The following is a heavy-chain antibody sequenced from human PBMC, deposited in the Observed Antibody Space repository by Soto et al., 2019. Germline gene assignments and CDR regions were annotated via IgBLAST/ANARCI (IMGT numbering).Heavy chain of an antibody. V-gene: IGHV2-5*02. CDR3: AHRREKWNDWDCVDS. CDR2: IYRDDEK. D-gene: IGHD1-1*01. J-gene: IGHJ5*01. Sequence: QITLKEAGPTLVKATQTLTLTCSFSGFSLRNTEESVSWIRQPPGKGLEWLGIIYRDDEKRYSPSVKSRLTINKDASKTLVVLMMTNLDHMDTGTYYCAHRREKWNDWDCVDSWGQGTLVTVSS. CDR1: GFSLRNTEES.